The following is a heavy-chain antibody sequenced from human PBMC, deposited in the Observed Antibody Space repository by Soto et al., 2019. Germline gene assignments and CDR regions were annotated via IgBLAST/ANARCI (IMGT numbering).Heavy chain of an antibody. J-gene: IGHJ6*02. CDR2: INHSGST. D-gene: IGHD2-2*02. V-gene: IGHV4-34*01. Sequence: PSETLSLTCAVYGGSFSGYYWSWIRQPPGKGLEWIGEINHSGSTNYNPSLKSRVTISVDTSKNQFSLKLSSVTAADAAVYYCAREGNCSSTSCYKNYYYYGMDVWGQGTTVTVSS. CDR1: GGSFSGYY. CDR3: AREGNCSSTSCYKNYYYYGMDV.